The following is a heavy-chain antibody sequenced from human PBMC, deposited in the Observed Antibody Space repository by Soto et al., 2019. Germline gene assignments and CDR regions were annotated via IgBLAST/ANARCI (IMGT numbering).Heavy chain of an antibody. V-gene: IGHV3-48*02. J-gene: IGHJ4*02. Sequence: GGSLRLSCAASGFTFSSYSMNWVRQAPGKGLECVSYITGGSTIYYADSVKGRFTVSRDNAENALYLQMNSLRDEDTAVYYCARGPNTAVAGRFDYWGQGTLVTVSS. D-gene: IGHD6-19*01. CDR3: ARGPNTAVAGRFDY. CDR2: ITGGSTI. CDR1: GFTFSSYS.